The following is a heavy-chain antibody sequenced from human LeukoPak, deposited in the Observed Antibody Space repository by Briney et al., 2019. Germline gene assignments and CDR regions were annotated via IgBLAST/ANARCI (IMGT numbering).Heavy chain of an antibody. J-gene: IGHJ4*02. D-gene: IGHD3-22*01. CDR2: ICGSGGST. CDR3: AKRRVVIRVILVGFHKEANYFES. V-gene: IGHV3-23*01. Sequence: GGPLRLSCAVSGLPLSKYGVRCVRQARGRGVVWVADICGSGGSTNYSSSVKVRFTISRDSPKYTLHLQKNSLRADDTAVYFCAKRRVVIRVILVGFHKEANYFESWGQRALVTVSP. CDR1: GLPLSKYG.